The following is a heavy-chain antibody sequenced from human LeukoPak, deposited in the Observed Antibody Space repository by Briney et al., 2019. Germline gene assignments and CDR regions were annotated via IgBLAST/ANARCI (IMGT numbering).Heavy chain of an antibody. CDR2: IGVGIVIT. D-gene: IGHD6-13*01. Sequence: ASVKVSCKASVFTFSSSAVQCVRQSRGQHLEWIGWIGVGIVITSYAQEFQERVTITRDMSTTTAYLELSSLRPEDTAVYYCAAERYSDSCCWFDPWGQGTLVTVSS. J-gene: IGHJ5*02. CDR3: AAERYSDSCCWFDP. CDR1: VFTFSSSA. V-gene: IGHV1-58*01.